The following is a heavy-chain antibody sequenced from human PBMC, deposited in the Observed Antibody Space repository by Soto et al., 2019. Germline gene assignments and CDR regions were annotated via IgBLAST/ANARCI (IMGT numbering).Heavy chain of an antibody. CDR2: IRSKAYGGTT. Sequence: PGGSLRLSCTASGFTFGDYAMSWFRQAPGKGLEWVGFIRSKAYGGTTEYAASVKGRFTISRDDSKSIAYLQMNSLKTEDTAVYYCTRRCGLDYYYYGMDVWGQGTTVTVSS. CDR1: GFTFGDYA. J-gene: IGHJ6*02. V-gene: IGHV3-49*03. D-gene: IGHD1-26*01. CDR3: TRRCGLDYYYYGMDV.